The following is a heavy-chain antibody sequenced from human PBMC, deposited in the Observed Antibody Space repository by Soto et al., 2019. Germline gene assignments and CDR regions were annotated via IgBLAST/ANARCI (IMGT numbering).Heavy chain of an antibody. CDR3: AKRVGYCSSTSCYDWFDP. J-gene: IGHJ5*02. D-gene: IGHD2-2*01. V-gene: IGHV3-30*18. CDR2: ISYDGSNK. CDR1: GFTFSSYG. Sequence: QVQLVESGGGVVQPGRSLRLSCAASGFTFSSYGMHWVRQAPGKGLEWVAVISYDGSNKYYADSVKGRFTISRDNSKNTLYLQMNSLRAEDTAVYYCAKRVGYCSSTSCYDWFDPWGQGTLVTVSS.